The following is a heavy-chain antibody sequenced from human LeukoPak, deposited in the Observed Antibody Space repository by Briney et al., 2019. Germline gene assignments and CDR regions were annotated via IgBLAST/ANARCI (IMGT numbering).Heavy chain of an antibody. Sequence: GGSLRLSCAASGFTFSSYGMTWVRQAPGKGLEWVAFIRYDGSNKYYADPVKGRFTISRDNSKNTLYLQMNSLRAEETAVYYCAKVGYYYDSSGYYTEGWFDPWGQGTLVTVSS. CDR3: AKVGYYYDSSGYYTEGWFDP. CDR1: GFTFSSYG. J-gene: IGHJ5*02. CDR2: IRYDGSNK. V-gene: IGHV3-30*02. D-gene: IGHD3-22*01.